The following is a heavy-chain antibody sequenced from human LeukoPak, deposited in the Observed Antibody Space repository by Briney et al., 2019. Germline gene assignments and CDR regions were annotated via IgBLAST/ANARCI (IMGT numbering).Heavy chain of an antibody. CDR2: IYYSGST. J-gene: IGHJ4*02. Sequence: SETLSLTCTVSGGSISSYYWGWIRQPPGKGLEWIGSIYYSGSTYYNPSLKSRVTISVDTSKNQFSLNLSSVTAADTAVYYCARHSPQGYFDWLSYYFDYWGQGTLVTVSS. V-gene: IGHV4-39*01. D-gene: IGHD3-9*01. CDR1: GGSISSYY. CDR3: ARHSPQGYFDWLSYYFDY.